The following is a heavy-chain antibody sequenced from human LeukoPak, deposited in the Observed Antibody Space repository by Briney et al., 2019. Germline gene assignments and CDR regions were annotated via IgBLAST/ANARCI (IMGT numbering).Heavy chain of an antibody. J-gene: IGHJ5*02. V-gene: IGHV1-46*01. CDR2: INPSGGNT. D-gene: IGHD3-3*01. CDR1: GYTFTSYY. CDR3: ARDSKDYDFWSGYYTGFDP. Sequence: ASVKVSCKASGYTFTSYYMHWVRQAPGQGLEWMGIINPSGGNTNYAQKLQGRVTMTTDTSTSTAYMELRSLRSDDTAVYYCARDSKDYDFWSGYYTGFDPWGQGTLVTVSS.